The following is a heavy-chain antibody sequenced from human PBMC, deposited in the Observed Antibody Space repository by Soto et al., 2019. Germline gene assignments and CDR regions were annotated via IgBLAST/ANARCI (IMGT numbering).Heavy chain of an antibody. CDR1: GFTFTSYW. J-gene: IGHJ4*02. V-gene: IGHV5-51*01. D-gene: IGHD6-13*01. CDR3: ARTKQASRYSSSFYLGY. CDR2: IYPGDSDT. Sequence: PGESLKISCKGSGFTFTSYWIGWVRQMPGKGLEWMGIIYPGDSDTRYSPSFQGQVTISADKSISTAYLQWSSLKDSDTDMYYCARTKQASRYSSSFYLGYWGQETLVTVSS.